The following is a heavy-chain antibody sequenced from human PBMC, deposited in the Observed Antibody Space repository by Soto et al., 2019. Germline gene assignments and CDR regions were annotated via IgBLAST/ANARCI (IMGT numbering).Heavy chain of an antibody. J-gene: IGHJ3*02. V-gene: IGHV3-74*01. Sequence: GGSLRLSCAASGFSFSSFWMHWARQAPGKGLVWVAHIHNDGSRTSYADSVKGRFTISRDNAKNTLYLQMNSLRAEDTAMYYCARDFGEVGSTAAFDIWGQGTMVTVSS. CDR2: IHNDGSRT. CDR1: GFSFSSFW. D-gene: IGHD1-26*01. CDR3: ARDFGEVGSTAAFDI.